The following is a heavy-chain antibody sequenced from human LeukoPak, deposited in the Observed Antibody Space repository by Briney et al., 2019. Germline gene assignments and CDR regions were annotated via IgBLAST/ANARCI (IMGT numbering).Heavy chain of an antibody. CDR2: INHSGST. CDR1: GGSFSGYY. D-gene: IGHD3-10*01. V-gene: IGHV4-34*01. Sequence: SETLSLTCAVYGGSFSGYYWSWIRQPPGKGLEWIGEINHSGSTNYNPSLKSRVTISVDTPKNQFSLKLSSVTAADTAVYYCARACYGSGSSYFDYWGQGTLVTVSS. CDR3: ARACYGSGSSYFDY. J-gene: IGHJ4*02.